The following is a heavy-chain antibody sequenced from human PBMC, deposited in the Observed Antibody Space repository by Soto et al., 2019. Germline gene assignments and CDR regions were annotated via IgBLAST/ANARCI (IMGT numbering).Heavy chain of an antibody. D-gene: IGHD1-26*01. Sequence: QVQLVESGGGVVQPGTSLSLSCEASGFAFNKFGMHWVRQAPGKGLEWVAFISYDGSYQYYADSVQGRLTITRDNSMNTLNMHLNSLRREDTAVYCCAKGGEVGGVLGDHWGQGTLGTVSS. CDR3: AKGGEVGGVLGDH. V-gene: IGHV3-30*18. J-gene: IGHJ4*02. CDR1: GFAFNKFG. CDR2: ISYDGSYQ.